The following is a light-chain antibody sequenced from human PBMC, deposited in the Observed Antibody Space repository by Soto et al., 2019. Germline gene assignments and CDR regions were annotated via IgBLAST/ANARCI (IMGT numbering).Light chain of an antibody. CDR3: QQYDSSPST. Sequence: IVLTQSPGTLSLSPGEGATLSCRASQSVSSSYLAWYQLKPGQAPRLLIYDASSRASGIPDRFSGSGSGTDFTLTISRLEPEDFAVYYCQQYDSSPSTFGGGTKVDIK. J-gene: IGKJ4*01. CDR2: DAS. CDR1: QSVSSSY. V-gene: IGKV3-20*01.